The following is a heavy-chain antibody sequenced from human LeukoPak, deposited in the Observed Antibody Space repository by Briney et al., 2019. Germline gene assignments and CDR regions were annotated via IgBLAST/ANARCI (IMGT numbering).Heavy chain of an antibody. D-gene: IGHD4-17*01. Sequence: SETLSLTCTVSDDSISDYYRGWIRQPPGKGLEWIGYIHNSGTSTYNLSLKSRVTISVDTSNNQFSLKLSSVTAADAAVYYCAREVLATVTTFWFDLWGQGTLVTVSS. CDR2: IHNSGTS. CDR1: DDSISDYY. V-gene: IGHV4-4*08. CDR3: AREVLATVTTFWFDL. J-gene: IGHJ4*02.